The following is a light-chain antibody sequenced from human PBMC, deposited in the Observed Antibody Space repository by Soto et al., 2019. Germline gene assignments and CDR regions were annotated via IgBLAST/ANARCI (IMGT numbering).Light chain of an antibody. CDR3: QQYNAYSWT. Sequence: DIQMTQSPSTLSGSVGDRVTIPCRASQTISSWLAWYQQKPGKAPKLLIYKASTLKSGVPSRFSGSGSGTEFTLTISSLQTDDSATYYCQQYNAYSWTFGQGTKVDIK. CDR1: QTISSW. J-gene: IGKJ1*01. V-gene: IGKV1-5*03. CDR2: KAS.